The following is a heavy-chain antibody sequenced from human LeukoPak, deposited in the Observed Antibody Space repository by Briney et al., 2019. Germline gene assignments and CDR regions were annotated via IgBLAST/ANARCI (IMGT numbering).Heavy chain of an antibody. J-gene: IGHJ4*02. D-gene: IGHD3-9*01. CDR1: GYTFTSYG. CDR2: ISAYNGNT. CDR3: ARDPGRYYDILTGYYTPYYFDY. V-gene: IGHV1-18*01. Sequence: GASVKVSCKASGYTFTSYGISWVRQAPGQGLEWMGWISAYNGNTNYAQKLQGRVTMTTDTSTSTAYMELRSLRSDDTAVYYCARDPGRYYDILTGYYTPYYFDYWGQGTLVTVSS.